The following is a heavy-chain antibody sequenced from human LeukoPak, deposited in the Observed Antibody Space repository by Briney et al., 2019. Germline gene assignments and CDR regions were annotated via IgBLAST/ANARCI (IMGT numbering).Heavy chain of an antibody. CDR3: ARGGYGKPGIAAAGTDY. V-gene: IGHV7-4-1*02. CDR2: INTNTGNP. J-gene: IGHJ4*02. D-gene: IGHD6-13*01. Sequence: GASVKVSCKASGYTFTGYYMHWVRQAPGQGLEWMGWINTNTGNPTYAQGFTGRFVFSLDTSVSTAYLQISSLKAEDTAVYYCARGGYGKPGIAAAGTDYWGQGTLVTVSS. CDR1: GYTFTGYY.